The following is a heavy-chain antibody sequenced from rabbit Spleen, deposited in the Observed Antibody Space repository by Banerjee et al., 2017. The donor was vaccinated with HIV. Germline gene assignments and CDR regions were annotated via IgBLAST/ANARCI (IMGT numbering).Heavy chain of an antibody. D-gene: IGHD2-1*01. J-gene: IGHJ6*01. Sequence: QSLEESGGDLVKPGASLTLTCTASGFSFSSSYYMCWVRQAPGKGLEWIACIYGGSSGSTAYASWAKGRFTISKTSSTTVTLQMTSLTVADTATYFGARSTYGYDDYGDLYYAAMDLWGPGTLVTVS. V-gene: IGHV1S40*01. CDR1: GFSFSSSYY. CDR2: IYGGSSGST. CDR3: ARSTYGYDDYGDLYYAAMDL.